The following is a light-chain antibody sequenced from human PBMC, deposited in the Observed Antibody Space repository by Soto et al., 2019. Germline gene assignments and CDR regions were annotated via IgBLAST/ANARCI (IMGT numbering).Light chain of an antibody. CDR3: AAWDDSLRGVV. Sequence: QSVLTQPPSASGTPGQRVTISGSGSRSNIGSNYVYWYQQLPGTAPKLLIYRNNQRPSGVPDRFSGSKSGTSASLAISGLRSEDEADYYCAAWDDSLRGVVFGGGTQVTGL. J-gene: IGLJ2*01. V-gene: IGLV1-47*01. CDR2: RNN. CDR1: RSNIGSNY.